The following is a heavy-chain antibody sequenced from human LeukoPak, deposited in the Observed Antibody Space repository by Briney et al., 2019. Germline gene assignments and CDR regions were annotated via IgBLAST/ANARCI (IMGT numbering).Heavy chain of an antibody. V-gene: IGHV3-11*06. Sequence: PGGSLRLSCAAPGFTFSDYYMSWGRQAPGKGLEWVSYISSDISYTNYADSVKGRFTISRDNAMSSLYLQMNSLRPENTAVYYCASFFGGSYFKFDYWGQGALVTVSS. CDR2: ISSDISYT. CDR1: GFTFSDYY. J-gene: IGHJ4*02. CDR3: ASFFGGSYFKFDY. D-gene: IGHD3-22*01.